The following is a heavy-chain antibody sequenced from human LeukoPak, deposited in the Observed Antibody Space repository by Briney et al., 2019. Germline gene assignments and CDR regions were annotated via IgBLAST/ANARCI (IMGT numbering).Heavy chain of an antibody. CDR1: GFTFSNYW. CDR3: ARDPVEWELLLDY. Sequence: GGSLRLSCAASGFTFSNYWMGWVREAPGKRPEWVANMNIDGSEKYYADSVKGRFSISRDNARNSVYLQMASLRVEDTAVYYCARDPVEWELLLDYWGQGTLVTVSS. CDR2: MNIDGSEK. D-gene: IGHD1-26*01. J-gene: IGHJ4*02. V-gene: IGHV3-7*01.